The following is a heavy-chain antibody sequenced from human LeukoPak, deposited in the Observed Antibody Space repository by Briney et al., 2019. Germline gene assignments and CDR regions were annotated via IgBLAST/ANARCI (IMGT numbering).Heavy chain of an antibody. V-gene: IGHV3-21*01. CDR2: ISSSSRST. CDR1: GLTLSSYS. Sequence: AGGSLRLSCAASGLTLSSYSMNWVRQAPGKGLEWVSSISSSSRSTSYADSVKGRFTISRDNAKSSLYLQMSGLRAEDTAVYYCARAKAQYTYVWRNFDYWGQGTLVTVSS. D-gene: IGHD2-2*02. J-gene: IGHJ4*02. CDR3: ARAKAQYTYVWRNFDY.